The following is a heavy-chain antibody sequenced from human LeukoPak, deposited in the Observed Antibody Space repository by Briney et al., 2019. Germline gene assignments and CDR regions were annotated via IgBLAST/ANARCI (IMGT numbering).Heavy chain of an antibody. CDR3: ATDRYCGSTSCQYYYYSGLDV. CDR2: ISTSSTTI. V-gene: IGHV3-48*01. J-gene: IGHJ6*02. Sequence: GGSLGLSCAASGFTFSTYSMNWVRQAPGKGLEWVSYISTSSTTIYYADSVKGRFTISRDNAKNSLYLQMNSLRAEDTAVYYCATDRYCGSTSCQYYYYSGLDVWGQGTTVTVSS. D-gene: IGHD2-2*01. CDR1: GFTFSTYS.